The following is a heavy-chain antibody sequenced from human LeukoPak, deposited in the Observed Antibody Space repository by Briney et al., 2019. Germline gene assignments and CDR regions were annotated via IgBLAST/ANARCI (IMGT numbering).Heavy chain of an antibody. CDR1: GFTVSSNY. Sequence: GGSLRLSCAASGFTVSSNYMTWVRQAPGKGLEWVSVIYSGGTTYYADSVKGRFTVSRDNSKNTLYLQMNSLRAEDTAVYYCARDLVGAIDYWGQGTLATVSS. CDR2: IYSGGTT. J-gene: IGHJ4*02. D-gene: IGHD1-26*01. CDR3: ARDLVGAIDY. V-gene: IGHV3-53*01.